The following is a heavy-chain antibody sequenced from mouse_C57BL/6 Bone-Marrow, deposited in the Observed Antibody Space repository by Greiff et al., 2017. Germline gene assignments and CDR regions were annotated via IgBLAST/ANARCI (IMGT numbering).Heavy chain of an antibody. CDR3: ARSGTVDWYFDV. CDR2: INPSNGGT. V-gene: IGHV1-53*01. J-gene: IGHJ1*03. CDR1: GYTFTSYW. D-gene: IGHD1-1*01. Sequence: VQLQQPGTELVKPGASVKLSCKASGYTFTSYWMHWVKQRPGQGLEWIGNINPSNGGTNYNEKFKSKATLTVAKSSSTAYMQLSSLTSEDSAVYYCARSGTVDWYFDVWGTGTTVTVSS.